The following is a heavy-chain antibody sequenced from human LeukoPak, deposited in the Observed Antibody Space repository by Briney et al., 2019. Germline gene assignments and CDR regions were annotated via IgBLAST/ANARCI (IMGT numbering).Heavy chain of an antibody. Sequence: GGSLRLPCAASGFTVSSNYMSWVRQAPGKGLEWVSVIYSGGSTYYADSVKGRFTISRDNSKNTVDLQMNSLRAEDTAVYYCARGHDYDSSVAYWGQGTLVTVSS. CDR1: GFTVSSNY. V-gene: IGHV3-66*01. D-gene: IGHD3-22*01. J-gene: IGHJ4*02. CDR3: ARGHDYDSSVAY. CDR2: IYSGGST.